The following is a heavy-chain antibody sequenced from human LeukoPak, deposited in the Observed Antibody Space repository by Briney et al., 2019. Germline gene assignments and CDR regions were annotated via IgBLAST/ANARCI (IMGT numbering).Heavy chain of an antibody. CDR1: GFTFSRYS. Sequence: GGSLRLSCAASGFTFSRYSMNWVRQAPGKGLEWVSYISSSGSTIYYADSVKGRFNISRDNAKNSLYLQMNSLRAEDTAVYYCARDPDGTFDYWGQGTLVTVSS. D-gene: IGHD1-14*01. CDR2: ISSSGSTI. CDR3: ARDPDGTFDY. J-gene: IGHJ4*02. V-gene: IGHV3-48*04.